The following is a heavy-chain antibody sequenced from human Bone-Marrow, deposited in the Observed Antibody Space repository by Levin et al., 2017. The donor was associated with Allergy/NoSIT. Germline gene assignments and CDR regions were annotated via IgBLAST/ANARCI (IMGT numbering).Heavy chain of an antibody. CDR1: GFSFSEYS. V-gene: IGHV3-69-1*02. CDR3: ARAEEDSGWSWFDP. CDR2: ISPTSHSI. Sequence: GGSLRLSCAASGFSFSEYSMNWVRQAPGKRPEWVSSISPTSHSIYYADFVKGRFTISRDNADNSLHLQMNSLTVEDTAVYYCARAEEDSGWSWFDPWGQGNLVIVSS. D-gene: IGHD6-19*01. J-gene: IGHJ5*02.